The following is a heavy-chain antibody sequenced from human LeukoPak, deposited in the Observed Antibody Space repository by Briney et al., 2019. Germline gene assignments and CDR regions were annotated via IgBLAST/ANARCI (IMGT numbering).Heavy chain of an antibody. D-gene: IGHD4-17*01. CDR3: ASRDTVTTTNYYYYYYMDV. CDR1: GGTFSSYA. Sequence: SVKVSCKASGGTFSSYAISWVRQAPGQGLEWMGGIIPIFGTANYAQKFQGRVTITTDESTSTAYMELSSLRSEDTAVYYCASRDTVTTTNYYYYYYMDVWGKGTTVTVSS. V-gene: IGHV1-69*05. J-gene: IGHJ6*03. CDR2: IIPIFGTA.